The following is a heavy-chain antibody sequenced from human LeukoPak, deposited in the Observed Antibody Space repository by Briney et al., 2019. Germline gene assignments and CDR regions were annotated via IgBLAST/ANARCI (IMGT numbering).Heavy chain of an antibody. V-gene: IGHV3-64D*06. CDR3: VKYHNSCYSV. CDR1: GFTFNIYA. CDR2: ISTDGGGT. J-gene: IGHJ4*02. Sequence: GGSLRLYCSASGFTFNIYAMHWVRQAPGKGLEYVSAISTDGGGTYYADSVKGRFTISRDNSKNTLYLQMSSLRTEDTAVYYCVKYHNSCYSVWGQGTLVAVSS. D-gene: IGHD2-21*01.